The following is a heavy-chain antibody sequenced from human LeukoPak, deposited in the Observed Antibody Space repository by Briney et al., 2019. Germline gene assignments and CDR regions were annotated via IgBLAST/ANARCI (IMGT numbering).Heavy chain of an antibody. D-gene: IGHD5-24*01. V-gene: IGHV3-15*01. CDR2: IKIRTDGGTT. CDR3: ATRINRDGYNWAYDH. CDR1: GFTFTNAW. Sequence: GGSLRLSCAASGFTFTNAWMYWVRQAPGKGLEWVARIKIRTDGGTTDYAAPVKGRFTISRDDSKNTLYLEMNSLKTEDTGVFYCATRINRDGYNWAYDHWGQGTLVTVSS. J-gene: IGHJ4*02.